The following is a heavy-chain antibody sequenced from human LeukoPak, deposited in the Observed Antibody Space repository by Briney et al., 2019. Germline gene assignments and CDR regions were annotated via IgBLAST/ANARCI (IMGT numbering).Heavy chain of an antibody. CDR1: GFIFSTYV. CDR3: ARGGVLLAGKKLDY. V-gene: IGHV3-23*01. D-gene: IGHD6-13*01. J-gene: IGHJ4*02. Sequence: PGGSLRLSCVASGFIFSTYVMSWVRQAPGKGLEWVSGISVSGGSTYYADSVKGRFTISRDNSKNTLYLQMNSLRAEDTAVYYCARGGVLLAGKKLDYWGQGILVTVSS. CDR2: ISVSGGST.